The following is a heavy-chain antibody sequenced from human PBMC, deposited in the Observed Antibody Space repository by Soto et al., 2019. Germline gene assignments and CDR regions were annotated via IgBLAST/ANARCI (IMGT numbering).Heavy chain of an antibody. CDR2: ISHSGSR. D-gene: IGHD6-19*01. V-gene: IGHV4-34*02. J-gene: IGHJ4*02. CDR1: GGSFSGYF. CDR3: ARGLAYDHPIPVSEALDS. Sequence: QVQLQQWGAGLLKASETLSLTCVVSGGSFSGYFWTWIRQSPGRGLEWLGEISHSGSRNYNPAFQSRVIISVDSSKNPITLKLSSVTAAVSATSGCARGLAYDHPIPVSEALDSWAQGTLATVS.